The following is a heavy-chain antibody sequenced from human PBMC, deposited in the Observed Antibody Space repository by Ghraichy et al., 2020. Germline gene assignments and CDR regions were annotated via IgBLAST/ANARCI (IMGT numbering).Heavy chain of an antibody. CDR1: GFTVSSNY. Sequence: GSLRLSCAASGFTVSSNYMSWVRQAPGKGLEWVSVIYSGGSTYYADSVKGRFTISRDNSKNTLYLQMNSLRAEDTAVYYCARDHLGSYPVDYWGQGTLVTVSS. V-gene: IGHV3-66*01. D-gene: IGHD1-26*01. CDR2: IYSGGST. CDR3: ARDHLGSYPVDY. J-gene: IGHJ4*02.